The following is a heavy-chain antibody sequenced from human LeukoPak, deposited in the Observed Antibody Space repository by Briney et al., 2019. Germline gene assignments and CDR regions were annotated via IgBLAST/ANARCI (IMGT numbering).Heavy chain of an antibody. V-gene: IGHV4-59*01. CDR1: GGSISSYY. CDR3: ARFIDEIDNWFDP. D-gene: IGHD3-16*02. J-gene: IGHJ5*02. CDR2: IYYSGST. Sequence: PSETLSLTCTVSGGSISSYYWSWIRQPPGKGLEWIGYIYYSGSTNYNPSLKSRVTISVDTSKNQFSLKLSSVTAADTAVYYCARFIDEIDNWFDPWGQGTLVTVSS.